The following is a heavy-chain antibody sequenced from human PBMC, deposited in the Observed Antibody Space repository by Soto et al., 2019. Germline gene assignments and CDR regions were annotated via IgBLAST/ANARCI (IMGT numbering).Heavy chain of an antibody. CDR1: GYTFTSYD. CDR2: MNPNSGNT. CDR3: ARRDCSSTSCPDGMDV. V-gene: IGHV1-8*01. Sequence: QVQLVQSGAEVKKPGASVKVSCKASGYTFTSYDINWVRQATGQGLEWMGWMNPNSGNTGYAQKFQGRVTMTRNTSISPAYMELSSLRSEDTAVYYCARRDCSSTSCPDGMDVWGQGTTVTVSS. J-gene: IGHJ6*02. D-gene: IGHD2-2*01.